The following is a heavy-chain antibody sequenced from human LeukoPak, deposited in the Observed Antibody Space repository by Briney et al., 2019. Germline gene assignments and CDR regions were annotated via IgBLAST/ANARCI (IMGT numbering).Heavy chain of an antibody. CDR1: GYTFSGNF. CDR2: INPNIGGT. J-gene: IGHJ4*02. CDR3: ARDPPAYPCTTTRCYPEVDY. D-gene: IGHD2-2*01. Sequence: ASVKVSCKASGYTFSGNFIHWVRQAPGLGLEWMGWINPNIGGTNSAEKFPGRVTLTRDTSLTTAYMELTSLRSADTAVYYCARDPPAYPCTTTRCYPEVDYWGQGTLVTVSS. V-gene: IGHV1-2*02.